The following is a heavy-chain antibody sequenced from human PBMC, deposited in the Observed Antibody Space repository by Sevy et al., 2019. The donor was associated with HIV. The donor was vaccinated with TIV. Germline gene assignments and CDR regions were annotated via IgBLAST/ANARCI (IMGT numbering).Heavy chain of an antibody. V-gene: IGHV1-24*01. J-gene: IGHJ4*02. CDR3: AATKDYYDSSGYPFDY. D-gene: IGHD3-22*01. CDR1: GYTLTELS. Sequence: ASVKVSCKVSGYTLTELSMHWVRQAPGKGLEWMGSFDPEDGERIYAQMFQGRVTLTEDTSADTAYMELSSLRSEDTAVYYCAATKDYYDSSGYPFDYWGQGTLVTVSS. CDR2: FDPEDGER.